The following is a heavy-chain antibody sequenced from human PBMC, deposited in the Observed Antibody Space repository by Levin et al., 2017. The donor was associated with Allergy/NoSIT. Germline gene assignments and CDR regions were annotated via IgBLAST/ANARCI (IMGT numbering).Heavy chain of an antibody. CDR3: ARGSGSYLTEYFQH. J-gene: IGHJ1*01. CDR2: IYHSGST. D-gene: IGHD3-10*01. CDR1: GGSISSGGYS. Sequence: SETLSLTCAVSGGSISSGGYSWSWIRQPPGKGLEWIGYIYHSGSTYYNPSLKSRVTISVDRSKNQFSLKLSSVTAADTAGYYCARGSGSYLTEYFQHWGQGTLVTVSS. V-gene: IGHV4-30-2*01.